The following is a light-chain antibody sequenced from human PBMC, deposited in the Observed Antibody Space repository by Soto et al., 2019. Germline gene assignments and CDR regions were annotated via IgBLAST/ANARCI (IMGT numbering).Light chain of an antibody. Sequence: EIVMTQSPATLSVSPGDRVTLSCRASQNIDNNLAWYLQRPGQPPRLLIYGASTRANGIPARFSGSGSGTEFTLTISSLQSEDFAVYCCQQYNNWPPLTFGGGTKVEIK. CDR1: QNIDNN. V-gene: IGKV3D-15*01. CDR3: QQYNNWPPLT. J-gene: IGKJ4*01. CDR2: GAS.